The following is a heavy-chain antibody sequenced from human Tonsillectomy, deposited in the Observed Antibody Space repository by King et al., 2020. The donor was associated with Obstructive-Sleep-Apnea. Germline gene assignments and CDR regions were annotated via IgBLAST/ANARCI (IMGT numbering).Heavy chain of an antibody. Sequence: QLQESGPGLVKPSETLSLTCTVSGGSISSSSYYWGWIRQPPGKGLEWIGSIYYSGSTYYNPSLKSRVSISVDTSKNQFSLKLSSVTAADTAVYYCARGGYDYVWGSYRYGFFDYWGQGTLVTVSS. CDR3: ARGGYDYVWGSYRYGFFDY. V-gene: IGHV4-39*07. CDR2: IYYSGST. D-gene: IGHD3-16*02. J-gene: IGHJ4*02. CDR1: GGSISSSSYY.